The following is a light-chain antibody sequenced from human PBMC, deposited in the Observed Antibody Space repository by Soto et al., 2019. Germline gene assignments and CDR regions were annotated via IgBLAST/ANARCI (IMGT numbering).Light chain of an antibody. V-gene: IGLV2-11*01. CDR2: DVI. J-gene: IGLJ1*01. CDR1: SSDVGVYKY. Sequence: QAVVIQPRSVSGSPGQSVTISCTGTSSDVGVYKYVSWYRQLPGKAPKLMIYDVITRPSGVPDRFSGSKSGNTASLTISGXXXXXXXXYYCCSYAGDYTFVFGTGTKVTV. CDR3: CSYAGDYTFV.